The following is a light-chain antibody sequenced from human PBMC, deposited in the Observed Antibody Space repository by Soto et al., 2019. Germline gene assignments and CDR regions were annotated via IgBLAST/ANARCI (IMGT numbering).Light chain of an antibody. CDR3: QQYKSYPRT. CDR2: KAS. CDR1: QSISSW. V-gene: IGKV1-5*03. J-gene: IGKJ4*01. Sequence: DIQMTQSPSTLSASVGDRVTITCRASQSISSWLAWYQQKPGKAPNLLIYKASSLESGVPSRFSGSGSGTEFTLTISSLQPDDFATYYCQQYKSYPRTFGGGTNVEIK.